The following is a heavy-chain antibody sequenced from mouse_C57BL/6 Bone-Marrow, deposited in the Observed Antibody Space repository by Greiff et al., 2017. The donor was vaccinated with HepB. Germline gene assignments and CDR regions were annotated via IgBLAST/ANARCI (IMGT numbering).Heavy chain of an antibody. J-gene: IGHJ2*01. Sequence: VQLQQPGAELVKPGASVKMSCKASGYTFTSYWITWVKQRPGQGLEWIGDIYPGSGSTNYNEKFKSKATLTVYTSSSTAYMQLSSLTSEDSAVYYCARDWENFDYWDQGTTLTVSA. D-gene: IGHD4-1*01. CDR3: ARDWENFDY. CDR1: GYTFTSYW. CDR2: IYPGSGST. V-gene: IGHV1-55*01.